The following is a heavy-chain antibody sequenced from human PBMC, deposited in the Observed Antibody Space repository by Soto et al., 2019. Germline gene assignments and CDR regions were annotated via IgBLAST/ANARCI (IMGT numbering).Heavy chain of an antibody. D-gene: IGHD3-10*01. CDR2: IDQTGRT. Sequence: QVQLQQWGAGLLKPSETLSLTCAVSGESFSDYFWSWIHQPPGKGLEWIGEIDQTGRTNYNPSLKSRVIMSVDTSKNQFSLNLSSVTAADTAMYYCARGVGSGRDYGLDVWGQGTTVTVS. CDR1: GESFSDYF. J-gene: IGHJ6*02. V-gene: IGHV4-34*01. CDR3: ARGVGSGRDYGLDV.